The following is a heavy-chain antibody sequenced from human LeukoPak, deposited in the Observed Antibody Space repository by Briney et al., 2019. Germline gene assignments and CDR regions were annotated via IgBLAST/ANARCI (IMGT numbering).Heavy chain of an antibody. V-gene: IGHV3-30*18. J-gene: IGHJ2*01. CDR1: GFTFSNYG. CDR2: ISYDGSNK. Sequence: GSLRLSCAASGFTFSNYGMHWVRQAPGKGLGWVAVISYDGSNKYYPDSVKGRFNISRDNSKNTLYLQMNSLRAEDTAVYYCAKVGYCSSTSCYKRGYWYFDLWGRGTLVTVSS. D-gene: IGHD2-2*02. CDR3: AKVGYCSSTSCYKRGYWYFDL.